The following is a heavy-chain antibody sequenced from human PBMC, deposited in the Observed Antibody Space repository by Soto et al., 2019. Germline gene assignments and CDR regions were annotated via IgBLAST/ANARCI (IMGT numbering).Heavy chain of an antibody. V-gene: IGHV3-33*01. CDR3: ATVGQSVSYYRFDN. CDR1: GFTFSSYG. D-gene: IGHD1-26*01. CDR2: IWYDGSNK. J-gene: IGHJ4*02. Sequence: WGSLRLSCAASGFTFSSYGMHWVRQAPGKGLEWVAVIWYDGSNKYYADSVRGRFTISRDNSKNTLDLQMNSLTAEDTAVYYCATVGQSVSYYRFDNWGQGTLVTVSS.